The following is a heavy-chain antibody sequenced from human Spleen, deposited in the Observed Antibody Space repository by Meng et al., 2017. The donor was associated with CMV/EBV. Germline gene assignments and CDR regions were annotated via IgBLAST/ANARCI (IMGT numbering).Heavy chain of an antibody. J-gene: IGHJ5*02. CDR3: VRDFYDIEGHNYDCFDP. CDR1: YTFTDYY. V-gene: IGHV1-2*02. Sequence: YTFTDYYIHWVRQAPGQGLEWMGYINPNTGDTDSSQSFHGRVTMTGDTSISTAYMELRSLRSDDTAVYYCVRDFYDIEGHNYDCFDPWGQGALVTVSS. D-gene: IGHD2/OR15-2a*01. CDR2: INPNTGDT.